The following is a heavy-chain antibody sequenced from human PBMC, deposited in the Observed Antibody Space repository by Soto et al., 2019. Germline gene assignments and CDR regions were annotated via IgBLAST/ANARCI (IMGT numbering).Heavy chain of an antibody. CDR1: GYTFFTYG. J-gene: IGHJ1*01. CDR3: ARGGEYLQY. Sequence: ASVKVSCKASGYTFFTYGITWVRQAPGQGLEWMGWISTYDGNTDYAQKLQGRVTMTTDTSTSTAYMELTSLRSDDTAVYYCARGGEYLQYWGQGTLVTVSS. V-gene: IGHV1-18*01. CDR2: ISTYDGNT.